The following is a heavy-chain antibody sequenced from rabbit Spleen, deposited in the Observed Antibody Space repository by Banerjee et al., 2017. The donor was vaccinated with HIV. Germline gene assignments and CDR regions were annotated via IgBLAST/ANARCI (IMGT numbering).Heavy chain of an antibody. CDR3: ARDLTGVIGRNFKL. CDR2: INTATGKP. D-gene: IGHD1-1*01. V-gene: IGHV1S45*01. CDR1: GFSFSDRDV. J-gene: IGHJ4*01. Sequence: QEQLEESGGGLVKPEGSLTLTCKASGFSFSDRDVMCWVRQAPGKGLEWIACINTATGKPVYASWAKGRFTISKTSSTTVTLQMTSLTAADTATYFCARDLTGVIGRNFKLWGPGTLVTVS.